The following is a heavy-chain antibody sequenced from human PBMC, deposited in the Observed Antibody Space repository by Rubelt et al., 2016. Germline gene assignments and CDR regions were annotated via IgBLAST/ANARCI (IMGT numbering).Heavy chain of an antibody. CDR2: IASVGSYYT. V-gene: IGHV3-11*06. CDR1: GFSFSDYY. CDR3: ARDSAPDTPPNNWFDS. J-gene: IGHJ5*01. Sequence: QVHLVESGGGLVRPGGPLRLSCEASGFSFSDYYMSWISQAPGKGLEWISYIASVGSYYTSYADSVKGRFTISRDNSRNTLYLQMNSLSAADTAVNYCARDSAPDTPPNNWFDSWGQGTVVTVSS. D-gene: IGHD5-18*01.